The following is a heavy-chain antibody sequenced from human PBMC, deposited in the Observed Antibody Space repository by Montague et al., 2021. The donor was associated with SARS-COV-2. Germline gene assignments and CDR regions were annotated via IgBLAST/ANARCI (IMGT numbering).Heavy chain of an antibody. CDR2: INHSGSA. Sequence: SETLALTCAVYGGSFSGYYWNWIRQPPGKGLEWLGEINHSGSAKYNPSLKRRVTISVDTSKNQFSLKLNSVTAADTAVYYCARLGEGVVPAPILGVGPYYSYFYMDVWGKGATVTVSS. V-gene: IGHV4-34*01. D-gene: IGHD2-2*02. CDR3: ARLGEGVVPAPILGVGPYYSYFYMDV. CDR1: GGSFSGYY. J-gene: IGHJ6*03.